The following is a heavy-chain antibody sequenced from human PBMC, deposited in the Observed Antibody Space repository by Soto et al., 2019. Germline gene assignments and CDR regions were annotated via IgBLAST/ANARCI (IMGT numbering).Heavy chain of an antibody. Sequence: WGSLRLSCAASGFTFSNHIMHWVRQAPGKGLEWVSDIIDSGGGTYYADSVKGRFTISRDNSKSTLYLQMNSLRAEDTALYYCAKGRSYYYYYGVDVWGQGTTVNVSS. CDR1: GFTFSNHI. V-gene: IGHV3-23*01. CDR2: IIDSGGGT. J-gene: IGHJ6*02. CDR3: AKGRSYYYYYGVDV.